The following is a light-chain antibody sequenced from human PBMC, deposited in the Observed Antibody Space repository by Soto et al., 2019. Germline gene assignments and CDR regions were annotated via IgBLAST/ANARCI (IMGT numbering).Light chain of an antibody. CDR1: QDIINW. J-gene: IGKJ4*01. CDR3: QQANSFPLT. V-gene: IGKV1D-12*01. CDR2: TTS. Sequence: DIPMTQSPSSVSASVGDRVTITYRASQDIINWLAWYQQKPGKAPKLLIYTTSSLQSGVPSRFSGSGSGTDFTLTISSLQPEDFATYYCQQANSFPLTFGGGTKVEIK.